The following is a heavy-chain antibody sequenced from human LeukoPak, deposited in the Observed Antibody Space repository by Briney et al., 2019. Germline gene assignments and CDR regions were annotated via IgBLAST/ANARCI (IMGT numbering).Heavy chain of an antibody. Sequence: PGGSLRLSCAASGFTFSSYAMSWVRQAPGKGLEWWSAISGSGGSTYYADSVKGRFTISRDNSKNTLYLQMNSLRAEDTAVYYCAKGEGSGESYYYYYGMDVWGKGTTVTVSS. CDR3: AKGEGSGESYYYYYGMDV. D-gene: IGHD3-10*01. CDR1: GFTFSSYA. J-gene: IGHJ6*04. CDR2: ISGSGGST. V-gene: IGHV3-23*01.